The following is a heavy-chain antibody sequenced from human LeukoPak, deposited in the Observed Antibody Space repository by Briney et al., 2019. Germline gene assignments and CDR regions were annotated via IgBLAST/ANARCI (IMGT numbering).Heavy chain of an antibody. CDR3: AELGITMIGGV. CDR1: GFTFSSYE. Sequence: GGSLRFSCAASGFTFSSYEMNWVRQAPGQGLEWVSYISSSGSTIYYADSVKGRFTISRDNAKNSLYLQMNSLRAEDTAVYYCAELGITMIGGVWGKGTTVTISS. J-gene: IGHJ6*04. D-gene: IGHD3-10*02. V-gene: IGHV3-48*03. CDR2: ISSSGSTI.